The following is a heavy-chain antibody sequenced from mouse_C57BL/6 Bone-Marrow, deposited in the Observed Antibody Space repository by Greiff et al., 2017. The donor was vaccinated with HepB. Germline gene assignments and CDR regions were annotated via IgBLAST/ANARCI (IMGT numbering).Heavy chain of an antibody. CDR3: ASPLITTVVATDFDV. D-gene: IGHD1-1*01. J-gene: IGHJ1*03. V-gene: IGHV5-9*01. Sequence: EVQLVESGGGLVKPGGSLKLSCAASGFTFSSYTMSWVRQTPEKRLEWVATISGGGGNTYYPDSVKGRFTISRDNAKNTLYLQMSSLRSEDTALYYCASPLITTVVATDFDVWGTGTTVTVSS. CDR1: GFTFSSYT. CDR2: ISGGGGNT.